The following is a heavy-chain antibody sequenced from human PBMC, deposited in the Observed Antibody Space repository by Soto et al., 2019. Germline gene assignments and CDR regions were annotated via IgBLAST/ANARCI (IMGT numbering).Heavy chain of an antibody. J-gene: IGHJ4*02. CDR1: GGSINSSYW. CDR3: AREVSGIQAFDY. CDR2: ISHGGST. D-gene: IGHD1-20*01. Sequence: QVQLQESGPGLVKPSETLSLTCVVSGGSINSSYWWNWVRQPPGRGLEWIGEISHGGSTNFNPSLKGRATIYVDKSKNHLSLKLDSVTAADTAVYYCAREVSGIQAFDYWGQGTLVTVSS. V-gene: IGHV4-4*02.